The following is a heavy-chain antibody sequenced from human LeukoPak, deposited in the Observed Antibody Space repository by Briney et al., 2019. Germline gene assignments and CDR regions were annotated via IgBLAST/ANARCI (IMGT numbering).Heavy chain of an antibody. D-gene: IGHD3-22*01. J-gene: IGHJ6*02. V-gene: IGHV3-23*01. CDR3: AGGAGYCDSSGYYYIDYYGMDV. CDR1: GFTFSSYA. CDR2: ISGSGGST. Sequence: GGSLRLSCAASGFTFSSYAMSWVRQAPGKGLEWVSAISGSGGSTYYADSVKGRFTISRDNSKNTLYLQMNSLRAEDTAVYYCAGGAGYCDSSGYYYIDYYGMDVWGQGTTVTVSS.